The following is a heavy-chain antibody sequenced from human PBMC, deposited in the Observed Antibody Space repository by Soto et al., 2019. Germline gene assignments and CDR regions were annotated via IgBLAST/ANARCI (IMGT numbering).Heavy chain of an antibody. CDR1: GYSFTSYW. D-gene: IGHD6-13*01. Sequence: PGVSLKISCKGSGYSFTSYWIGWVRQMPGKGLEWMGIIYPGDSDTRYSPSFQGQVTISADKSISTAYLQWSSLKASDTAMYYCASRGAPSSSWYSGAFDIWGQGTMVTVSS. J-gene: IGHJ3*02. CDR3: ASRGAPSSSWYSGAFDI. CDR2: IYPGDSDT. V-gene: IGHV5-51*01.